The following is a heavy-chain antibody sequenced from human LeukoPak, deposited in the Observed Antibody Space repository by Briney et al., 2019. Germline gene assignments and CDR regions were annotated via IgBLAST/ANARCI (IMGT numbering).Heavy chain of an antibody. Sequence: PSQTLSLTCTVSGGSISSGSYYWSWIRQPAGKGLEWIGRIYTSGSTNYNPSLKSRVTISVDTSKNQFSLKLSSVTAADTAVYYCARESVSHYYYYYMDVWGKGTTVTISS. D-gene: IGHD3-3*01. CDR2: IYTSGST. CDR3: ARESVSHYYYYYMDV. V-gene: IGHV4-61*02. CDR1: GGSISSGSYY. J-gene: IGHJ6*03.